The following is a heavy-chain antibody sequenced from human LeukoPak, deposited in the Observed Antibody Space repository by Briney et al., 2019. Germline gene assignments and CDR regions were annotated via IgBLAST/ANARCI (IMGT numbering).Heavy chain of an antibody. J-gene: IGHJ4*02. D-gene: IGHD5-12*01. Sequence: GGSLRLSCAASGFNFNNYWMSWLRQAPGKGLEWVANIKDDGSEEYYVDSVKGRFTISRNNAGDTLFLQMNSLRAEDTGVYYCATDLSGRQDYWGQGTLVTVSS. V-gene: IGHV3-7*03. CDR3: ATDLSGRQDY. CDR1: GFNFNNYW. CDR2: IKDDGSEE.